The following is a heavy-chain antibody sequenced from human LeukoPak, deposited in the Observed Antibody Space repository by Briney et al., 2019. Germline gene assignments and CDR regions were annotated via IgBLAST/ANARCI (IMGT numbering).Heavy chain of an antibody. CDR3: ARESGGSTRRYYYGMDV. V-gene: IGHV4-31*03. CDR1: GGSISSGGYY. Sequence: SETLSLTCTVSGGSISSGGYYWSWIRQHPGKGLEWIGYIYYGGSTYYNPSLKSRVTISVDTSKNQFSLKLSSVTAADTAVYYCARESGGSTRRYYYGMDVWGQGTTVTVSS. D-gene: IGHD3-10*01. CDR2: IYYGGST. J-gene: IGHJ6*02.